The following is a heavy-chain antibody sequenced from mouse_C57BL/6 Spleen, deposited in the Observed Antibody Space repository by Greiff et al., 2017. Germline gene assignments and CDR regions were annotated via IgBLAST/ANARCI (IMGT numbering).Heavy chain of an antibody. CDR3: TRDGGYWYFDV. J-gene: IGHJ1*03. CDR1: GFTFSSYA. Sequence: EVMLVESGEGLVKPGGSLKLSCAASGFTFSSYAMSWVRQTPEKRLEWVAYISSGGDYIYYADTVKGRFTISRDNARNTLYLQMSSLKSEDTAMDYCTRDGGYWYFDVWGTGTTVTVSS. D-gene: IGHD2-3*01. V-gene: IGHV5-9-1*02. CDR2: ISSGGDYI.